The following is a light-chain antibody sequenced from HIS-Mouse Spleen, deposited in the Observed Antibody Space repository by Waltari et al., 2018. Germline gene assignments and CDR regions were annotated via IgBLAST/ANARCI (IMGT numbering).Light chain of an antibody. CDR2: RNN. Sequence: QSVLTQPPSASGTPGQRVTISCSGSSSTSGSHYVSWYQQLPGTAPKLLIYRNNQRPSGVPDRFSGSKSGTSASLAISGLRSEDEADYYCAAWDDSLSGPVFGGGTKLTVL. J-gene: IGLJ3*02. V-gene: IGLV1-47*01. CDR3: AAWDDSLSGPV. CDR1: SSTSGSHY.